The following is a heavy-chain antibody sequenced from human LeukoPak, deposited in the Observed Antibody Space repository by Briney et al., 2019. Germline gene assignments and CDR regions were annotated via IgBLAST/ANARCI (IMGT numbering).Heavy chain of an antibody. V-gene: IGHV5-51*01. CDR1: GYNFTSYW. CDR2: IYPGDSDT. CDR3: ARQLRLGELSSYSSKYYYYYGMDV. Sequence: GESLKISCMGSGYNFTSYWIGWVRQMPGKGLEWMGIIYPGDSDTRNSPSFQGQVTISADRSISTAYLQWSSLKASDTAMYYCARQLRLGELSSYSSKYYYYYGMDVWGQGTTVTVSS. D-gene: IGHD3-16*02. J-gene: IGHJ6*02.